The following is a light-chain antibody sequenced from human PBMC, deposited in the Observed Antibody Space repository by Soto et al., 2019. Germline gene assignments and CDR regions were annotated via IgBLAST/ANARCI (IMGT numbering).Light chain of an antibody. V-gene: IGLV2-14*01. J-gene: IGLJ2*01. CDR1: GSDVGGYRY. Sequence: QSALTQPASVSGSPGQSITISCTGTGSDVGGYRYVSWYQHHPGKAPKLMIYEVNNRPSGVSDRFSGSKSGNTASLTISGLQAEDAADYYCCSYTSRNTLVVFGGGTKLTVL. CDR3: CSYTSRNTLVV. CDR2: EVN.